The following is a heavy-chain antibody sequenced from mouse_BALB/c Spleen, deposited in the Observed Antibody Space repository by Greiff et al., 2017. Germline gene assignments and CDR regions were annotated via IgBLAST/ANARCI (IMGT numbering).Heavy chain of an antibody. J-gene: IGHJ3*01. CDR2: ISYSGST. CDR1: GDSITSGY. CDR3: ARKGGDYDWFAY. V-gene: IGHV3-8*02. D-gene: IGHD2-4*01. Sequence: VQLQQSGPSLVKPSQTLSLTCSVTGDSITSGYWNWIRKFPGNKLEYMGYISYSGSTYYNPSLKSRISITRDTSKNQFFLQLNSVTTEDTATYYCARKGGDYDWFAYWGQGTLVTVSA.